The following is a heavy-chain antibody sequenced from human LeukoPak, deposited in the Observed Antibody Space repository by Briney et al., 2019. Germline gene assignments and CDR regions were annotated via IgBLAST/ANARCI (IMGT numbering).Heavy chain of an antibody. D-gene: IGHD5-18*01. J-gene: IGHJ4*02. CDR1: GFTLSTYW. CDR2: FNSDGSIV. CDR3: TRVSSAVDYFNF. V-gene: IGHV3-74*01. Sequence: GGSLRLSCAASGFTLSTYWMHWVRQAPGKGLVWVSRFNSDGSIVHYADSVKGRFTISRDDAKNTLYLQMNSLRLEDTAVYYCTRVSSAVDYFNFWGQGTLVTVSS.